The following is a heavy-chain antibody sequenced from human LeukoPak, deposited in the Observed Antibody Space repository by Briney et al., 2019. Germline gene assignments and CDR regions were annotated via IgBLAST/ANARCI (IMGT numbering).Heavy chain of an antibody. D-gene: IGHD3-9*01. CDR2: IYHSGST. V-gene: IGHV4-30-2*01. CDR1: GGSISSGGSS. Sequence: SETLSLTCAVSGGSISSGGSSWSWIRQPPGKGLEWIGYIYHSGSTYYNPSLKSRVTISVDRSKNQFSLKLSSVTAADTAVYYCARGAHPYDILTGYYDIFDYWGQGTLVTVSS. J-gene: IGHJ4*02. CDR3: ARGAHPYDILTGYYDIFDY.